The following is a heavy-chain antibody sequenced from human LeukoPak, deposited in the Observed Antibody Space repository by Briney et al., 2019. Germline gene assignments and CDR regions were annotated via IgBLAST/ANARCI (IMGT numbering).Heavy chain of an antibody. V-gene: IGHV4-38-2*02. CDR3: ARGYWFYFDY. J-gene: IGHJ4*02. CDR1: GYSISSGYY. CDR2: IYHSGST. Sequence: SETLSLTCTVSGYSISSGYYWGWIRQPPGKGLEWIGSIYHSGSTYYNPSLKSRVTISADTSKNQFSLKLISVTAADTAVYYCARGYWFYFDYWGQGTLVTVSS. D-gene: IGHD2-8*02.